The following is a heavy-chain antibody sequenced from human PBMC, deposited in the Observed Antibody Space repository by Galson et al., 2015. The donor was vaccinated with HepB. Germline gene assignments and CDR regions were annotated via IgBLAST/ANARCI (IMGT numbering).Heavy chain of an antibody. D-gene: IGHD6-19*01. V-gene: IGHV3-64D*06. CDR3: VRDRSQYYYGMDV. CDR1: GFSFNFYT. CDR2: IRTNGVTT. J-gene: IGHJ6*01. Sequence: SLRLSCAASGFSFNFYTMYWVRQPPGKGLEYVSSIRTNGVTTDYADSVRGRFTISRDNPKNTLYLQMSSLRTEDTAVYHCVRDRSQYYYGMDVWGEGTTVTAPS.